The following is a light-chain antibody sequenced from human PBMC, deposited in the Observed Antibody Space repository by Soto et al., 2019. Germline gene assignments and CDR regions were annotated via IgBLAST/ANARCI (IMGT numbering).Light chain of an antibody. Sequence: QSVLTQSASVSGSPGQSITISCTGTSSDVGAYNYVSRYQQHPGKAPKLIIYDVSNRPSGVSNRFSGSKSGNTASLTISALQAEDEADYYCSSFTSSSTRVFGTGTKVTVL. J-gene: IGLJ1*01. V-gene: IGLV2-14*01. CDR2: DVS. CDR3: SSFTSSSTRV. CDR1: SSDVGAYNY.